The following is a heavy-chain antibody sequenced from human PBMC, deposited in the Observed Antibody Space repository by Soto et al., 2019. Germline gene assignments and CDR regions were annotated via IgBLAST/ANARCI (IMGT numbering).Heavy chain of an antibody. Sequence: GGSLRLSCAASGFTFSDYYMSWIRQAPGKGLEWVSYISSSSSYTNYADSVKGRFTISRDNAKNSLYLQMNSLRAEDTAVYYCARDLPSPDGLTYYYDSSGNTDPGFDYWGQGTLVTVSS. J-gene: IGHJ4*02. V-gene: IGHV3-11*06. CDR3: ARDLPSPDGLTYYYDSSGNTDPGFDY. D-gene: IGHD3-22*01. CDR2: ISSSSSYT. CDR1: GFTFSDYY.